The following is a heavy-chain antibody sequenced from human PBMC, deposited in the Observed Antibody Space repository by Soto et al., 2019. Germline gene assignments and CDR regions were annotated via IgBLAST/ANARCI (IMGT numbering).Heavy chain of an antibody. D-gene: IGHD1-26*01. Sequence: GGSLRLSCAASGFTFSSYAMSWVRQAPGKGLEWVSAISGSGGSTYYADSVKGRFTISRDNSKNTLYLQMNSLRAEDTAVYYCATPPGLIVGATPDYYYYGMYFWGQGTTVTVSS. J-gene: IGHJ6*02. CDR2: ISGSGGST. CDR3: ATPPGLIVGATPDYYYYGMYF. CDR1: GFTFSSYA. V-gene: IGHV3-23*01.